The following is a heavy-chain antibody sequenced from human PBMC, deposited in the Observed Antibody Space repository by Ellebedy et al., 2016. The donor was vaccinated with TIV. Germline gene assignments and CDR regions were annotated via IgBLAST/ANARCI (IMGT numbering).Heavy chain of an antibody. CDR3: AKIEDYCSSTSCPDY. V-gene: IGHV3-23*01. D-gene: IGHD2-2*01. CDR1: GFTFSSYA. CDR2: ISGSGGST. Sequence: GESLKISCAASGFTFSSYAMSWVRQAPGKGLEWVSAISGSGGSTYYADSVKGRFTISRDNSKNTLYLQMNSLRDEDTAVYYCAKIEDYCSSTSCPDYWGQGTLVTVSS. J-gene: IGHJ4*02.